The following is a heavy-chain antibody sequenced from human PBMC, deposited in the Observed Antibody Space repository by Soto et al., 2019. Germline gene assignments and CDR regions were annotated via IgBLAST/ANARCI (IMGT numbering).Heavy chain of an antibody. Sequence: SVKVSCKASGGTFSNYAISWVRQAPGQGLEWMGGIIPIFGTANYAQKFQGRVTITADESTRTAYMELSSLRSEDTVVYYCARDGTLYDSSGYYYLYWGQGTLVTVSS. J-gene: IGHJ4*02. CDR2: IIPIFGTA. CDR3: ARDGTLYDSSGYYYLY. CDR1: GGTFSNYA. D-gene: IGHD3-22*01. V-gene: IGHV1-69*13.